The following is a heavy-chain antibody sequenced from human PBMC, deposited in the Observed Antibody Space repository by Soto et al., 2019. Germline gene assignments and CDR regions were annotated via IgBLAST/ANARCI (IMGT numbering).Heavy chain of an antibody. Sequence: EVQLVESGGGLVQPGRSLRLSCAASGFPFDDFAMHWVRQAPGKGLEWVSGISWDSGTIVYVDSVKGRFTISRDNAKNSLYLQMNSLRAEDTVLYYCAKDMRGRSSSSRYYYGMDVWGQGTTVTVSS. CDR2: ISWDSGTI. J-gene: IGHJ6*02. V-gene: IGHV3-9*01. CDR3: AKDMRGRSSSSRYYYGMDV. CDR1: GFPFDDFA. D-gene: IGHD6-13*01.